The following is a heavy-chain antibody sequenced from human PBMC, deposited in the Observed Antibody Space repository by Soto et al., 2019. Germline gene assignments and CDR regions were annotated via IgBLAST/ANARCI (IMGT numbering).Heavy chain of an antibody. CDR2: IYYSGST. CDR1: SGSISSGDYY. D-gene: IGHD6-6*01. J-gene: IGHJ6*02. V-gene: IGHV4-30-4*01. CDR3: ANTGGQLFAYYYYGMDV. Sequence: SETLSLTCTVSSGSISSGDYYWSWIRQPPGKGLEWIGYIYYSGSTYYNPSLKSRVTISVDTSKNQFSLKLSSVTAADTAVYYCANTGGQLFAYYYYGMDVWGQGTTVTVSS.